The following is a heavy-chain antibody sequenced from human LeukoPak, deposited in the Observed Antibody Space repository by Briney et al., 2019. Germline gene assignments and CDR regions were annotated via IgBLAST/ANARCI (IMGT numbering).Heavy chain of an antibody. D-gene: IGHD1-26*01. CDR2: INPDGRDT. Sequence: GGSLRLSCVVSGFTFNRCWMNWVRQAPGKGLEWVAHINPDGRDTYYVDSVKGRFTISRDNAQNSMYLQMNSLRAEDTALYYCAKDDGATYSYFDYWGQGTLVTVSS. CDR1: GFTFNRCW. CDR3: AKDDGATYSYFDY. J-gene: IGHJ4*02. V-gene: IGHV3-7*03.